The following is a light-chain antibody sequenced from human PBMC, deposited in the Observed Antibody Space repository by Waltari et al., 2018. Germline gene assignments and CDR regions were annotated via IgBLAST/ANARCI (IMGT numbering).Light chain of an antibody. Sequence: DIQMTQAPSSLSASVADRVTMTCRTSQSITGHLNWFQQQPGKDPKLLIHSASALQSGVRSRFSGRGSGTHLTLTISSLQPEDFATYFCQQSYITPYTFGQGTKLEIK. J-gene: IGKJ2*01. CDR3: QQSYITPYT. CDR2: SAS. V-gene: IGKV1-39*01. CDR1: QSITGH.